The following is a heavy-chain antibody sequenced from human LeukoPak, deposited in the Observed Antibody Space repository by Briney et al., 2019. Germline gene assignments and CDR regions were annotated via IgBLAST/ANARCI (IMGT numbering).Heavy chain of an antibody. CDR1: GGSINNNLYY. V-gene: IGHV4-39*01. J-gene: IGHJ4*02. D-gene: IGHD4-17*01. Sequence: SETLSLTCTVSGGSINNNLYYWAWIRQPPGKGLEWIGSIYFSGTAYYNPSLKNRVTISVDTSKNQFSLKLRSVTAADTAVFYCARQGYADFSPRPFDYWGQGTLVTVSS. CDR2: IYFSGTA. CDR3: ARQGYADFSPRPFDY.